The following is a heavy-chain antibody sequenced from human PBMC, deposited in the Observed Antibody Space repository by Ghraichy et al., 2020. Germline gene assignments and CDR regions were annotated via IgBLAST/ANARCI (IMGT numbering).Heavy chain of an antibody. Sequence: GSLSLTCTVSGGSISSYYWSWIRQPPGKGLEWIGYIYYSGSTNYNPSLKSRVTISVDTSKNQFSLKLSSVTAADTAVYYCARWGEQLVSRDAFDIWGQGTMVTVSS. J-gene: IGHJ3*02. CDR1: GGSISSYY. CDR2: IYYSGST. V-gene: IGHV4-59*01. D-gene: IGHD6-6*01. CDR3: ARWGEQLVSRDAFDI.